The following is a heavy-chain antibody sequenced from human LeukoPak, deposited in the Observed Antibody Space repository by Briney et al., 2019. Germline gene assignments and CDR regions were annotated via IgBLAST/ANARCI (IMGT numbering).Heavy chain of an antibody. D-gene: IGHD3-10*02. J-gene: IGHJ4*02. CDR3: GSPPRGFVPLDY. CDR1: EFTLSSYA. V-gene: IGHV3-21*04. CDR2: ISGNGAHP. Sequence: GGSLRLSCAASEFTLSSYAMSWVRQAPGKGLEWVSSISGNGAHPYYADSVKGRFTISRDNAKNSLYLQMNSLRAEDTAVYYCGSPPRGFVPLDYWGQGTLVTVSS.